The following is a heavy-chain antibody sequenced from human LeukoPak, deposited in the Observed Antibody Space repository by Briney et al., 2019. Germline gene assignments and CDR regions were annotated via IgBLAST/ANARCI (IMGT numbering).Heavy chain of an antibody. V-gene: IGHV3-23*01. J-gene: IGHJ4*02. CDR3: ARHQTSYSSSSYTQD. CDR2: ISGSGTTT. CDR1: GFTFSTYA. D-gene: IGHD6-13*01. Sequence: GGSLRLSCAASGFTFSTYAMSWVRQAPGKGLEWVSSISGSGTTTYYADSVKGRFTIYRENSKNTLFLQMYSLAAENTALYYCARHQTSYSSSSYTQDWGQGTLVTVSS.